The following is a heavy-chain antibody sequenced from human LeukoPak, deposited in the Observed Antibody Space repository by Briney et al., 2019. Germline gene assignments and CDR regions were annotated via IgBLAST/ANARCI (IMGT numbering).Heavy chain of an antibody. CDR3: AREENAFDI. Sequence: SETLSLTCTVSGGSISSGSYYWSWIRQPAGKGLEWIGRIYTSGSTNYNPSLKSRVTISVDTSKNQFSLKLSSVTVADTAVYYCAREENAFDIWGQGTMVTVSS. J-gene: IGHJ3*02. CDR1: GGSISSGSYY. CDR2: IYTSGST. V-gene: IGHV4-61*02.